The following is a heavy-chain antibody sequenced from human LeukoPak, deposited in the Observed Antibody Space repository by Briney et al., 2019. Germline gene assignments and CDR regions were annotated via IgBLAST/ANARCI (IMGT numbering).Heavy chain of an antibody. Sequence: GGSLRLPCAASGFTFSNYGMHWVRQAPGKGLEWVAFIDYDGTNKYYADSVKGRFTISRDNSKNTLYLQMNSLTTEDTAVYYCATTTNSGGPWGQGTLVTVSS. CDR3: ATTTNSGGP. V-gene: IGHV3-30*02. CDR2: IDYDGTNK. D-gene: IGHD1-1*01. CDR1: GFTFSNYG. J-gene: IGHJ5*02.